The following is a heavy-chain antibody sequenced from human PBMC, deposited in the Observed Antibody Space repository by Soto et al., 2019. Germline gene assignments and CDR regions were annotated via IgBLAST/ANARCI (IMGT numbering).Heavy chain of an antibody. V-gene: IGHV1-46*01. CDR3: ARQLGGRDY. Sequence: ASVQVSCKASGYTFTSYYMHWVRQAPGQGLEWMGIINPSGGSTNYAQKFQGRVTMTRDTSASTVYMELSSLRSEDTAVYYCARQLGGRDYWGQGTLVTVSS. D-gene: IGHD2-15*01. CDR2: INPSGGST. J-gene: IGHJ4*02. CDR1: GYTFTSYY.